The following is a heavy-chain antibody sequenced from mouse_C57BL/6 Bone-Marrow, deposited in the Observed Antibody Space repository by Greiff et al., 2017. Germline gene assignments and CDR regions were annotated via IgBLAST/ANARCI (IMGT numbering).Heavy chain of an antibody. CDR2: IDPETGGT. V-gene: IGHV1-15*01. CDR1: GYTFTDYE. J-gene: IGHJ4*01. CDR3: TRSDGNYFYYALDY. D-gene: IGHD2-1*01. Sequence: VQLQQSGAELVRPGASVTLSCKASGYTFTDYEMHWVKQTPVHGLEWIGAIDPETGGTAYNQKFKGKAILTADKSSSPAYMELRSLTSEDSTFYYCTRSDGNYFYYALDYWGQGTSVTVSS.